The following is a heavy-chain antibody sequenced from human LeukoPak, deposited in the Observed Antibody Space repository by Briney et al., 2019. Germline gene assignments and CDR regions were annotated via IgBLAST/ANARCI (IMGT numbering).Heavy chain of an antibody. J-gene: IGHJ3*02. CDR1: GGSFSSYD. CDR2: INHSGGT. D-gene: IGHD3-22*01. V-gene: IGHV4-34*01. CDR3: AREGRGGYYYDSSGYRPSAFDI. Sequence: SETLSLTCAVYGGSFSSYDWAWIRQPPGKGLEWIGEINHSGGTNYNPSLKSRVTISVDTSKNQFSLRLSSVTAADTAVYYCAREGRGGYYYDSSGYRPSAFDIWGQGTMVTVSS.